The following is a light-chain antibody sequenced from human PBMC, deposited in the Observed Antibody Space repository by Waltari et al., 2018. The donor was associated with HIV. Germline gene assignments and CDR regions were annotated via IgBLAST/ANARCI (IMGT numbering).Light chain of an antibody. Sequence: QSALTQPASVSGSLGQSITISCTGTSSDVGGYTFVSWYQQHPGKAPKLIIYEVNKRPSGVSNRFSGSKSGNTASVTISGLQAEDEADYYCCSYVGNNNWVFGGGTKLTVL. CDR3: CSYVGNNNWV. CDR2: EVN. J-gene: IGLJ3*02. V-gene: IGLV2-23*02. CDR1: SSDVGGYTF.